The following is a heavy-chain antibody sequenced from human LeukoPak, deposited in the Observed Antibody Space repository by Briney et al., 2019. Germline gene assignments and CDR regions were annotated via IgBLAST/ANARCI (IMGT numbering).Heavy chain of an antibody. D-gene: IGHD6-13*01. CDR1: GGSISSYY. CDR2: IYYSGST. CDR3: AREGAAGLSFDY. J-gene: IGHJ4*02. Sequence: SETLSLTCTVSGGSISSYYWSWIRQPPGKGLEWIGYIYYSGSTNYNPSLKSRVTISVDTSKNQFSLKLSSVTAADTAVYYCAREGAAGLSFDYWGQGILVTVSS. V-gene: IGHV4-59*12.